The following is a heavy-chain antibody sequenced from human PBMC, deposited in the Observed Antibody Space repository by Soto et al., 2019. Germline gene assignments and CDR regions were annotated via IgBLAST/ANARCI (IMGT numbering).Heavy chain of an antibody. CDR1: GDSISGGASF. CDR2: VYYSGSS. D-gene: IGHD2-2*01. CDR3: AKLSCTSSTCYFPGWFDP. Sequence: PSETLSLTCTVSGDSISGGASFWSSIRQPPXKGLEWIANVYYSGSSYYNPSLKSRLTISVDTTKNQFSLQLKSMTAADTAVYYCAKLSCTSSTCYFPGWFDPWGQGTLVTVSS. V-gene: IGHV4-31*03. J-gene: IGHJ5*02.